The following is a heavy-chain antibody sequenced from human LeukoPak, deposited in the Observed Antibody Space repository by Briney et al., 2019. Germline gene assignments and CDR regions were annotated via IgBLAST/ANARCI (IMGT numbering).Heavy chain of an antibody. CDR3: IRDFRSADL. Sequence: GGCLRLSCVASVFTFSNYWMRWVRQPPGKGLVWVSRIYVDGRTTNYADSVKGRFTISRDNAKNTVYLEMNSLSVEDTATYYCIRDFRSADLWGQGTLVTVSS. CDR1: VFTFSNYW. J-gene: IGHJ5*02. V-gene: IGHV3-74*01. CDR2: IYVDGRTT.